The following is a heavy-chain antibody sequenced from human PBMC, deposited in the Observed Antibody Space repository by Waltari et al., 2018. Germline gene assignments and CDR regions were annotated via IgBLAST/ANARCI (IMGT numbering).Heavy chain of an antibody. D-gene: IGHD6-13*01. J-gene: IGHJ4*02. CDR2: IRSKANKDAT. V-gene: IGHV3-73*01. CDR1: GFTFSGST. Sequence: EVQVVESGGGLVQPGGSLKLSCATSGFTFSGSTIHWVRQTSGKGREWLGHIRSKANKDATIYTASVEGRFTISRDDSENTGYLQMSSLMTEDTAVYYWTGGAVTGTDFWGQGTLVSVSS. CDR3: TGGAVTGTDF.